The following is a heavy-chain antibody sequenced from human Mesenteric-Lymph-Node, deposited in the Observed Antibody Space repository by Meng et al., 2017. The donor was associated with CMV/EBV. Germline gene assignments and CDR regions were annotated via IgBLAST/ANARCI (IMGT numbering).Heavy chain of an antibody. J-gene: IGHJ6*02. Sequence: WFLRPSCASSGSFFSSYGMSWVRHAPGKGLEWVSVIYSDGITTYYADSVKGRFTISRDNSKNTPYLQMNSLGADDTAVYYFAKDRHYGDSQYFYGLDVWGQGTTVTVSS. V-gene: IGHV3-23*03. CDR3: AKDRHYGDSQYFYGLDV. CDR1: GSFFSSYG. D-gene: IGHD4-17*01. CDR2: IYSDGITT.